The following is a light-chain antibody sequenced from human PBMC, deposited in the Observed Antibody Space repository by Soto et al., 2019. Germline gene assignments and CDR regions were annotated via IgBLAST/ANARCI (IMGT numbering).Light chain of an antibody. V-gene: IGKV3-15*01. J-gene: IGKJ3*01. CDR2: GAS. Sequence: EIVMTQSPATLSVSPGERATLSCRASQSVSSDLAWFQQTPGQAPRLLIYGASTRANGIPARFSGSGSGTEFTLTISSLQSEDFAVYYCQQYSNWAPITFGPGTKVDIK. CDR3: QQYSNWAPIT. CDR1: QSVSSD.